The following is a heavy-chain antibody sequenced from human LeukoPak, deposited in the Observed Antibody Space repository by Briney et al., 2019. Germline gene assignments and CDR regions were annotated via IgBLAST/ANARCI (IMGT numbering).Heavy chain of an antibody. Sequence: PGESLKISCKGSGYSFTSYWINWVRQMPGKGLEWVGRIDPSDSYINYSPSLQGHVTISADKSISTAYLQWSSLKASDTAMYYCGTPLSIGGATHRGRDVWGRGTTVTVSS. V-gene: IGHV5-10-1*01. CDR2: IDPSDSYI. D-gene: IGHD1-26*01. J-gene: IGHJ6*02. CDR3: GTPLSIGGATHRGRDV. CDR1: GYSFTSYW.